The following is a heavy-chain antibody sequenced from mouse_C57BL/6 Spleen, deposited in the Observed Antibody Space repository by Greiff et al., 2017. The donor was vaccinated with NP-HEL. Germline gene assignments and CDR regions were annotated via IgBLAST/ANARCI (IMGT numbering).Heavy chain of an antibody. V-gene: IGHV1-18*01. CDR1: GYTFTDYN. Sequence: EVQLQQSGPELVKPGASVKIPCKASGYTFTDYNMDWVKQSHGKSLEWIGDINPNNGGTIYNQKFKGKATLTVDKSSSTAYMELRSLTSEDTAVYYCARKEVLRRGYYYAMDYWGQGTSVTVSS. D-gene: IGHD2-12*01. CDR3: ARKEVLRRGYYYAMDY. CDR2: INPNNGGT. J-gene: IGHJ4*01.